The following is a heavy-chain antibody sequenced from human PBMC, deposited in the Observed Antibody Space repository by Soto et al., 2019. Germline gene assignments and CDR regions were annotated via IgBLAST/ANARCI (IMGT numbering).Heavy chain of an antibody. J-gene: IGHJ6*02. CDR1: GFMFSDYY. V-gene: IGHV3-11*05. D-gene: IGHD3-10*01. Sequence: PWGSLRLSCVASGFMFSDYYMSWIRQAPGKGLEYISCISTTSSYTNYADSVEGRFTISRDNAKESVYLQLNSLRLEDTAVYYCARGGVLTNVYSYYGMDVWGQGTTVTVSS. CDR3: ARGGVLTNVYSYYGMDV. CDR2: ISTTSSYT.